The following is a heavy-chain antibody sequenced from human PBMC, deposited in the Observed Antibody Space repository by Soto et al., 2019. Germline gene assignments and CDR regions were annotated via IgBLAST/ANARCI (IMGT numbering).Heavy chain of an antibody. D-gene: IGHD4-17*01. CDR3: VRDSGDYPDY. J-gene: IGHJ4*02. CDR2: ISSTSTTL. CDR1: GFNFRAYS. Sequence: EVQLVESGGGLVQPGESLRLSCVVSGFNFRAYSMNWVRQAPGKGLEWISYISSTSTTLYYADSVKGRFTISRDTDQKSLFLQMNSLRAEDTAVYYCVRDSGDYPDYWGQGTQVTVYS. V-gene: IGHV3-48*01.